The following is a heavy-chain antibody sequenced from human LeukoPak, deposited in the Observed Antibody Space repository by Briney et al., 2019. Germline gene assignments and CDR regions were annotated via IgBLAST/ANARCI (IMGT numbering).Heavy chain of an antibody. CDR1: GFIFSNYG. Sequence: PGGSLRLSCAASGFIFSNYGMNWVRQAPGKGLEWVSVTYTDGNTYYADSVKGRFTASRDSSKNMLYLQMNTLRAEDTAVYYCARAVRSCSATRCISINSFDYWGQGTLVAVSS. V-gene: IGHV3-23*03. D-gene: IGHD2-15*01. J-gene: IGHJ4*02. CDR3: ARAVRSCSATRCISINSFDY. CDR2: TYTDGNT.